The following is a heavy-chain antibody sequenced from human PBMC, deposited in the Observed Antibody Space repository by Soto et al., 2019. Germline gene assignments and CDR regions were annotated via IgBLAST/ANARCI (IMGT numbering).Heavy chain of an antibody. CDR2: IDPSDSYT. Sequence: GESLKISCKGSGYSFTSYWISWVRQMPGKGLEWMGRIDPSDSYTNYSPSFQGHVTISADKSISTAYLQWSSLKASDTAMYYCARLLGYGSSTSCLNYYYYGMDVWCQGTTVTVSS. D-gene: IGHD2-2*01. CDR3: ARLLGYGSSTSCLNYYYYGMDV. J-gene: IGHJ6*02. V-gene: IGHV5-10-1*01. CDR1: GYSFTSYW.